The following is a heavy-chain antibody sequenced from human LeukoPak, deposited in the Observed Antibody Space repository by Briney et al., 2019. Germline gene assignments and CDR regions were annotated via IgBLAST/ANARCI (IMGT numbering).Heavy chain of an antibody. Sequence: QSGGSLRLSCAASGFTFNDYAMHWVRQAPGQGLEWVSGIGWNSGSIGYADSVKGRFTISRDNAKNSLYLQMNSLRAEDTALYYCAKDIGEDYYDSSGYFDYWGQGTLVTVSS. CDR1: GFTFNDYA. V-gene: IGHV3-9*01. CDR3: AKDIGEDYYDSSGYFDY. CDR2: IGWNSGSI. J-gene: IGHJ4*02. D-gene: IGHD3-22*01.